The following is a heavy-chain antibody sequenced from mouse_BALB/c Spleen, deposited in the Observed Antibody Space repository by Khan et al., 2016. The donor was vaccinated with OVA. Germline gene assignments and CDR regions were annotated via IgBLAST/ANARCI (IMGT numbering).Heavy chain of an antibody. Sequence: EVQLQESGPSLVKPSQTLSLTCSVTGDSITTGYWNWIRKFPGNKLEYMGYIIYTGYTYYNPSLKSRISITRHTSTNQYSLQLNYVTDHDTDTYDCARSTYRYAFVYWGQGTLVTVSA. CDR1: GDSITTGY. J-gene: IGHJ3*01. CDR2: IIYTGYT. V-gene: IGHV3-8*02. D-gene: IGHD2-14*01. CDR3: ARSTYRYAFVY.